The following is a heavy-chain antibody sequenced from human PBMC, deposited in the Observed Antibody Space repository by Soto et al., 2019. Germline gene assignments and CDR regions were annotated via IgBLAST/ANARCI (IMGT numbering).Heavy chain of an antibody. J-gene: IGHJ6*02. CDR2: INQDGSGK. V-gene: IGHV3-7*01. Sequence: LRLSCAASGFTFSDSWMDWARQVPGKGPEWVANINQDGSGKNYVDSVKGRFTISRDNAKNSLYLQMNSLRAEDTAVYYCASLGRHGWGQGATVTVSS. CDR3: ASLGRHG. CDR1: GFTFSDSW. D-gene: IGHD3-16*01.